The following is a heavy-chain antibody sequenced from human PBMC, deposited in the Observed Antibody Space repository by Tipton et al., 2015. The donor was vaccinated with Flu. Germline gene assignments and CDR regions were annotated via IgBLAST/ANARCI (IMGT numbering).Heavy chain of an antibody. Sequence: TLSLTCTVSGGSISSYYWSWIRQPPGKGLEWIGYIYYSGSTNYNPSLKSRVTISVDTSKNQFSLKLSSVTAADTAVYYCVRHLKARYCSGGSCFQPGPNWFDPWGQGTLVTVSS. CDR2: IYYSGST. CDR1: GGSISSYY. CDR3: VRHLKARYCSGGSCFQPGPNWFDP. J-gene: IGHJ5*02. D-gene: IGHD2-15*01. V-gene: IGHV4-59*08.